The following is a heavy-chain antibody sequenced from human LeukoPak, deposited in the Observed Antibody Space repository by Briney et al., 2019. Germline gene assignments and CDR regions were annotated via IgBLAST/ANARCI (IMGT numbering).Heavy chain of an antibody. CDR3: ARRVGGTPDY. J-gene: IGHJ4*02. CDR2: IGADGHST. CDR1: GFLISNDV. V-gene: IGHV3-23*01. D-gene: IGHD1-26*01. Sequence: GGSLRLSCAASGFLISNDVMTWVRQAPGKGLEWVSAIGADGHSTDYANSVKGRFAISRDNSKNTLYLQMNSLSAEDTALYYCARRVGGTPDYWGRGTLVTVSS.